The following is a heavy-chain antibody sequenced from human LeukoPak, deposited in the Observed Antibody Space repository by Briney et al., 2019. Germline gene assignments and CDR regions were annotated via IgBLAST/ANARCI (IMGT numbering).Heavy chain of an antibody. Sequence: GGSLRLSCAASGFTFSSYSMNWVRQAPGKGLEWVSSISSSSSYIYYADSVKGRFTISRDNAKNSLYLQMNSLRVEDTAVYYCARIAAAGQFYWGQGTLVTVSS. CDR2: ISSSSSYI. V-gene: IGHV3-21*01. CDR1: GFTFSSYS. D-gene: IGHD6-13*01. CDR3: ARIAAAGQFY. J-gene: IGHJ4*02.